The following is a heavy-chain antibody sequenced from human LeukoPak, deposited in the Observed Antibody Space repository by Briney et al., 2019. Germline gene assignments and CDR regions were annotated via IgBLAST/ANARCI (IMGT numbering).Heavy chain of an antibody. CDR2: ISGSGGST. CDR1: GFTVSSNY. J-gene: IGHJ6*02. CDR3: APRVVPAAILNNYYYYGMDV. V-gene: IGHV3-23*01. Sequence: GGSLRLSCAASGFTVSSNYMSWVRQAPGKGLEWVSAISGSGGSTYYADSVKGRFTISRDNSKNTLYLQMNSLRAEDTAVYYCAPRVVPAAILNNYYYYGMDVWGQGTTVTVSS. D-gene: IGHD2-2*01.